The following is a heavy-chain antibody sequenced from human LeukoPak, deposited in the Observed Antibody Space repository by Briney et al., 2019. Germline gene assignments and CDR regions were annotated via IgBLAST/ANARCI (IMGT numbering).Heavy chain of an antibody. CDR2: MNPNSGNT. CDR1: GYTFTSYD. V-gene: IGHV1-8*01. D-gene: IGHD2-15*01. CDR3: ARGDCSGGSCFYYYYYYGMDV. J-gene: IGHJ6*02. Sequence: ASAKVSCKASGYTFTSYDINWVRQATGQGLEWMGWMNPNSGNTGYAQKFQGRVTMTRNTSISTAYMELSSLRSEDTAVYYCARGDCSGGSCFYYYYYYGMDVWGQGTTVTVSS.